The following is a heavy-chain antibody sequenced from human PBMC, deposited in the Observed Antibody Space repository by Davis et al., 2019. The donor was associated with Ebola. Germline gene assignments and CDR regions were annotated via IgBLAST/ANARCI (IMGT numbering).Heavy chain of an antibody. D-gene: IGHD3-10*01. J-gene: IGHJ6*02. V-gene: IGHV3-21*01. CDR2: ISSSSSYI. CDR3: ASGLNTYYYVSGSYYSNYYYYGMDV. CDR1: GFTFSSYG. Sequence: GGSLRLSCAASGFTFSSYGMHWVRQAPGKGLEWVSSISSSSSYIYYEDSVKGRFTISRDNAKNSLYLQMNSLRAEDTAVYYCASGLNTYYYVSGSYYSNYYYYGMDVWGQGTTVTVSS.